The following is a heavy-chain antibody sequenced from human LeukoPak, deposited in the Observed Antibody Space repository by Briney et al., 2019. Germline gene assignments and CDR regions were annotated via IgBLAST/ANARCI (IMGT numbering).Heavy chain of an antibody. CDR2: ISENSDDT. CDR1: GFTFSSYS. Sequence: GGSLRLSCVASGFTFSSYSMNWVRQVPGKGLEWVSSISENSDDTYYADSVKGRFTISRDDSKNTVYLQMGSLRAEDMAVYCCARARRDCSGGSCYSYYFDFWGQGTLVTVSS. CDR3: ARARRDCSGGSCYSYYFDF. V-gene: IGHV3-21*01. J-gene: IGHJ4*02. D-gene: IGHD2-15*01.